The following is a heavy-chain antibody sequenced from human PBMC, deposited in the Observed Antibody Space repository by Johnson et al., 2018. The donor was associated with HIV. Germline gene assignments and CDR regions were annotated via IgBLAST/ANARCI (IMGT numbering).Heavy chain of an antibody. D-gene: IGHD3-22*01. Sequence: VQLVESGGGLVQPGGSLRLSCAASGFTFSNAWMSWVRQAPGNGLEWVGRIKSKTDGGTTDYAAPVKGRFTISRDDSKNTLYLQMNSLKTEDTAVYYCTTDHVTMIVVNAFDIWGQGTMVTVSS. V-gene: IGHV3-15*01. J-gene: IGHJ3*02. CDR1: GFTFSNAW. CDR2: IKSKTDGGTT. CDR3: TTDHVTMIVVNAFDI.